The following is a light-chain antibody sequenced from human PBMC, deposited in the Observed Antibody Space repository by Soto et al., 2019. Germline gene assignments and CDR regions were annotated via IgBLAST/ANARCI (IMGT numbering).Light chain of an antibody. CDR2: DVT. CDR3: CSFAGSYSYV. V-gene: IGLV2-11*01. CDR1: SSDVGRYDY. J-gene: IGLJ1*01. Sequence: QSALTQPRSVSGSPGQSVTISCTGTSSDVGRYDYVSWYQQYPGEAPKLIIYDVTERPSGVPDRFSGSKSGNTASLTISGLRAEDEAAYSCCSFAGSYSYVLGSATKPTV.